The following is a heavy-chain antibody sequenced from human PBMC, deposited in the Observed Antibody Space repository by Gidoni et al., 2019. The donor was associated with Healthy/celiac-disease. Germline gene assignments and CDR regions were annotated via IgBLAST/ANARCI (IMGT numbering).Heavy chain of an antibody. Sequence: QLQLQESGPGLVKPSETLSLTCTVSGGSISSSSYYWGWLRQPPGKGLEWIGSNYYRGGTYYNPSLKRRVTISVDTSKNQFSLKLSSVTAADTAVYYCARLVADPFSVWFGESGGPFFDYWGQGTLVTVSS. CDR3: ARLVADPFSVWFGESGGPFFDY. V-gene: IGHV4-39*01. CDR1: GGSISSSSYY. J-gene: IGHJ4*02. CDR2: NYYRGGT. D-gene: IGHD3-10*01.